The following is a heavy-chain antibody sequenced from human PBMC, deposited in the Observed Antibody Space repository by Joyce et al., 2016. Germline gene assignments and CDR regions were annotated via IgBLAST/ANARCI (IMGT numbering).Heavy chain of an antibody. CDR2: INNSGVN. D-gene: IGHD6-19*01. CDR3: ARSQWLAPLMY. J-gene: IGHJ4*02. CDR1: GGPFSGFF. Sequence: QVQLQQWGAGLLKPSETLSLTCAVSGGPFSGFFWTWVRQPPGKGLEWIVDINNSGVNNYNPSLKTRVTFSVDTSKNQFSRKLTSLSAADTAVYYCARSQWLAPLMYWGQGTPVTVSS. V-gene: IGHV4-34*01.